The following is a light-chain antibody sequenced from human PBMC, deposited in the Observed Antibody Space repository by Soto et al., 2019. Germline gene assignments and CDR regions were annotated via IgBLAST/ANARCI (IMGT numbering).Light chain of an antibody. CDR2: GAS. Sequence: EIVLTQSPGTLSLSPGERATLSCRASQSVSSNYLAWYQQKPGQAPRLLIYGASSRATGIPDTFSGSGSGTDFSLTISSLQPEVSAVYYCPQYAGYRTFGQGTKVEIK. CDR3: PQYAGYRT. V-gene: IGKV3-20*01. CDR1: QSVSSNY. J-gene: IGKJ1*01.